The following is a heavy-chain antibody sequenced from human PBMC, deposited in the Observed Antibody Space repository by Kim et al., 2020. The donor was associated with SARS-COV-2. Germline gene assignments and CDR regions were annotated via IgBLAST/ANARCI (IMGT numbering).Heavy chain of an antibody. V-gene: IGHV1-18*01. Sequence: ASVKVSCKASGYTFINYGISWVRQAPGQGLEWMGWVGRHNSKTNYAEGLQGRVTMTTDTSTNTAYMELRSLRSDDTAIYYCARDGDNGENPFDYWGQGTL. D-gene: IGHD4-17*01. CDR3: ARDGDNGENPFDY. J-gene: IGHJ4*02. CDR2: VGRHNSKT. CDR1: GYTFINYG.